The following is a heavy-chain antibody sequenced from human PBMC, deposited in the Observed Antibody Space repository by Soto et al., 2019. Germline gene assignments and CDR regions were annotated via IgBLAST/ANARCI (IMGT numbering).Heavy chain of an antibody. D-gene: IGHD4-4*01. CDR1: GFTFSNSG. Sequence: PGGSLRLSCAASGFTFSNSGMNWVRQAPGKGLEWVSSISNSGGSTFYADSVKGRFTISRDNSKNTLYLQMNGLRADDTAAYYSGKETSNFDPRGKGTLLTVSS. V-gene: IGHV3-23*01. J-gene: IGHJ5*02. CDR3: GKETSNFDP. CDR2: ISNSGGST.